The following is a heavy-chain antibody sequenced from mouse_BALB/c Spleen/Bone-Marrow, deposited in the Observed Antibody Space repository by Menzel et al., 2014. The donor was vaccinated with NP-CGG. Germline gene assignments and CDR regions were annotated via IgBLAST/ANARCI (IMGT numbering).Heavy chain of an antibody. J-gene: IGHJ4*01. D-gene: IGHD2-14*01. CDR1: GYTFTSYW. CDR3: ARDYRYYAMDY. V-gene: IGHV1-87*01. CDR2: IYPGDGDT. Sequence: AQLQQSGAELARPGASVKLSCKASGYTFTSYWMQWVKQRPGQGLEWIGAIYPGDGDTRYTQKFKGKATLTADKSSSTAYMQLSSLASEDSAVYYCARDYRYYAMDYWSQGTPVTASS.